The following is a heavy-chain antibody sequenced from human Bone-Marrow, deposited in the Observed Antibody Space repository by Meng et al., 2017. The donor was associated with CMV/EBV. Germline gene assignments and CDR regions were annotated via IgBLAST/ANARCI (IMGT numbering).Heavy chain of an antibody. CDR1: GFTFDDYG. V-gene: IGHV3-20*04. Sequence: GESLKISCAASGFTFDDYGMSWVRQAPGKGLEWVSGINWNGGSTGYADSVKGRFTISRDNSKNTLYLQMNSLRAEDTAVYYCARVVGSLQYYYYYYGMDVWGQGTTVTVSS. CDR2: INWNGGST. CDR3: ARVVGSLQYYYYYYGMDV. D-gene: IGHD1-26*01. J-gene: IGHJ6*02.